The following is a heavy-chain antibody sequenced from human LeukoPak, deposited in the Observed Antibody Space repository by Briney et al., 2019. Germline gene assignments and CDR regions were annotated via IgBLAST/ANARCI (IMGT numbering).Heavy chain of an antibody. CDR3: ARELGGSGSL. J-gene: IGHJ4*02. CDR2: ISGSGGST. V-gene: IGHV3-23*01. D-gene: IGHD3-10*01. CDR1: GFTFSSYG. Sequence: GGSLRLSCAASGFTFSSYGMSWVRQAPGKGLEWVSAISGSGGSTYYADSVKGRFTISRDNAKNSLYLQMNGLRAEDTAVYYCARELGGSGSLWGQGTLVTVSS.